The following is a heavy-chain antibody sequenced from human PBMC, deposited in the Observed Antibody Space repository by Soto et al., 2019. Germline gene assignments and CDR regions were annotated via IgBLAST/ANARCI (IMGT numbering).Heavy chain of an antibody. D-gene: IGHD2-21*02. V-gene: IGHV3-21*01. CDR2: IGRRSDI. Sequence: PRGSLRLSCEASGFSFSTYSMHWVRQAPGKGLEWVSSIGRRSDIYYADSVKGRFTISRDNAKNSVSLQMNSLRDEDTAVYYCAREETAWPLAYGLDVWGQGTTVTVSS. CDR1: GFSFSTYS. J-gene: IGHJ6*02. CDR3: AREETAWPLAYGLDV.